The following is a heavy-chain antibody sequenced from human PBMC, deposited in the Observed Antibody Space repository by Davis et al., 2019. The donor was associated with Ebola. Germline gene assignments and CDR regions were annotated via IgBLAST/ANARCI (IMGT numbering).Heavy chain of an antibody. J-gene: IGHJ4*02. V-gene: IGHV3-21*04. Sequence: GESLKISCAASGFTFSTYSMSWVRQAPGKGLEWVSSISSDSDYIYYADSAKGRFTISRDNAKNSLYLQMNSLRAEDTAVYYCAKFSRAGESDWGQGTLATVSS. CDR2: ISSDSDYI. CDR3: AKFSRAGESD. CDR1: GFTFSTYS. D-gene: IGHD6-13*01.